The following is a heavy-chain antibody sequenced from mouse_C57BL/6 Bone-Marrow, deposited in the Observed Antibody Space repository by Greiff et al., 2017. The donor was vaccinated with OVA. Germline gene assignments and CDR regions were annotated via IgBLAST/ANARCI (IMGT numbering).Heavy chain of an antibody. V-gene: IGHV2-2*01. CDR2: IWSGGST. D-gene: IGHD2-1*01. J-gene: IGHJ3*01. CDR3: ASPLYGNYLAY. Sequence: QVQLKQSGPGLVQPSQSLSITCTVSGFSLTSYGVHWVRQSPGKGLEWLGVIWSGGSTDYNAAFISRLSISKDNSKSQVFFKMNSLQADDTAIYYCASPLYGNYLAYWGQGTLVTVSA. CDR1: GFSLTSYG.